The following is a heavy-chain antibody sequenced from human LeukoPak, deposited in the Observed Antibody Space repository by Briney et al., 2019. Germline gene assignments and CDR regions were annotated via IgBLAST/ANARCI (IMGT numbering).Heavy chain of an antibody. CDR2: IIPMFGAP. J-gene: IGHJ5*02. V-gene: IGHV1-69*13. CDR3: AQHVAFDWFDP. D-gene: IGHD3-16*01. Sequence: SVKVSCKASVGTFSTYAISWVRQAPGQGLEWMGGIIPMFGAPNYAQRFQGRLTISADESTNTAYMELSSLRFEDTAVYYCAQHVAFDWFDPWGQGTLVTVSS. CDR1: VGTFSTYA.